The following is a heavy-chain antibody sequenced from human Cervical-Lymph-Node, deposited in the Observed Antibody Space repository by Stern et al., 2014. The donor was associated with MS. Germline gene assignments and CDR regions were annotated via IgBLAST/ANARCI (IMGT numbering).Heavy chain of an antibody. V-gene: IGHV4-59*01. Sequence: QVQLQESGPGLVKPSETLSLTCTVSGGSISSYYWSWIRQPPGKGLEWIGDIYYSGSTNYNPSLKSRVTISVDTSKNQFSLKLSSVTAADTAVYYCATGSTVTMYWYFDLWGRGTLVTVSS. J-gene: IGHJ2*01. CDR2: IYYSGST. CDR3: ATGSTVTMYWYFDL. D-gene: IGHD4-17*01. CDR1: GGSISSYY.